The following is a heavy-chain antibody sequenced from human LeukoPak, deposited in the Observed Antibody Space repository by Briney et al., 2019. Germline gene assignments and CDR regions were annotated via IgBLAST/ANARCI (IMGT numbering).Heavy chain of an antibody. CDR1: GGSISSGGYY. V-gene: IGHV4-31*03. Sequence: SQTLSLTCTVSGGSISSGGYYWSWIRQHPGKGLEWIGYIYYSGSTYYNPSLKSRVTISVDTSKNQFSLKLSSVTAADTAVYYCVRDKGMAAHYYYYGMDVWGQGTTVTVSS. CDR3: VRDKGMAAHYYYYGMDV. D-gene: IGHD6-6*01. J-gene: IGHJ6*02. CDR2: IYYSGST.